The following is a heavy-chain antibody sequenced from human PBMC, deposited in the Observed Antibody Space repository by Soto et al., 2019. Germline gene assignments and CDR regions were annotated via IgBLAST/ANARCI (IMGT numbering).Heavy chain of an antibody. Sequence: GGSLRLSCAASGFTVSSNYMSWVRQAPGKGLEWVSVIYSGGSTYYADSVKGRFTISRGNSKNTLYLQMNSLRAEDTAVYYCARDGYYYGSGSLDYYYGMDVWGQGTTVTVSS. V-gene: IGHV3-53*01. J-gene: IGHJ6*02. D-gene: IGHD3-10*01. CDR2: IYSGGST. CDR3: ARDGYYYGSGSLDYYYGMDV. CDR1: GFTVSSNY.